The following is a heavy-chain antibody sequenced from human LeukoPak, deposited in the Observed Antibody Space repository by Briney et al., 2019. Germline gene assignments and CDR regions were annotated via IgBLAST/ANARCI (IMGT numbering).Heavy chain of an antibody. D-gene: IGHD2/OR15-2a*01. CDR1: GGSFSGYY. Sequence: PSETLSLTCAVYGGSFSGYYWSWIRQPPGKGLEWIGEINHSGSTNYNPSLKSRVTISVDTSKNQFSLKLSSATAADTAVYYCARHVSSIGDYFDYWGQGTLVTVSS. V-gene: IGHV4-34*01. CDR2: INHSGST. J-gene: IGHJ4*02. CDR3: ARHVSSIGDYFDY.